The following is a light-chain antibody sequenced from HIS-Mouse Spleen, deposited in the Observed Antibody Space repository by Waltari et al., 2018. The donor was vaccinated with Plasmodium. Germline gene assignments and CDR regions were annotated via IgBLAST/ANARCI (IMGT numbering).Light chain of an antibody. CDR1: SRNVGGYNY. J-gene: IGLJ2*01. V-gene: IGLV2-14*03. Sequence: QSALTQPASVSGSPGQSITIPCTGTSRNVGGYNYVSCYQQHPGKAPKLMIYDVSNRPSGVSNRFSGSKSGNTASLTISGLQAEDEADYYCSSYTSSSTLVFGGGTK. CDR3: SSYTSSSTLV. CDR2: DVS.